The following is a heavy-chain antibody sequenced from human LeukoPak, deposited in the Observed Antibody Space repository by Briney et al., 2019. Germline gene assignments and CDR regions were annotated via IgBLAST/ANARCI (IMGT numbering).Heavy chain of an antibody. CDR2: ISAYNGNT. V-gene: IGHV1-18*01. CDR1: GYTFTSYG. CDR3: ARDRYCSGGSCSSTGDY. D-gene: IGHD2-15*01. J-gene: IGHJ4*02. Sequence: SVKVSCKASGYTFTSYGISWVRQAPGQGLEWMGWISAYNGNTNYAQKLQGRVTMTTDTSTSAAYMELRSLRSDDTGFYYCARDRYCSGGSCSSTGDYWVQGTVVTVSS.